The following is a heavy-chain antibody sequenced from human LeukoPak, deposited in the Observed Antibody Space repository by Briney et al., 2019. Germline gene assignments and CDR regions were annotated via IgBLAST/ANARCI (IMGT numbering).Heavy chain of an antibody. CDR3: ARNNGMDV. CDR2: IWFDGSNK. CDR1: GFTFRSHA. J-gene: IGHJ6*02. Sequence: GGSLRLSCAASGFTFRSHAMHWVRQAPGKGLEWVAHIWFDGSNKYFADSVKGRFTISRDNSKNTLYLQMNSLRAEDTAVYYCARNNGMDVWGQGTTVIVSS. V-gene: IGHV3-33*01.